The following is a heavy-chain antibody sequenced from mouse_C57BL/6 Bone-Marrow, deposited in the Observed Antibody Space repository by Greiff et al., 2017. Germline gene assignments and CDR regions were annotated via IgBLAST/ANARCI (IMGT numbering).Heavy chain of an antibody. CDR3: ARERVYFDY. J-gene: IGHJ2*01. CDR1: GFTFSSYA. CDR2: LSDGGSYT. V-gene: IGHV5-4*01. Sequence: EVQLQESGGGLVKPGGSLKLSCAASGFTFSSYAMSWVRQTPEKRLEWVATLSDGGSYTYYPDNVKGRFTISRDNAKNNLYLQMSHLKSEDTAMYYCARERVYFDYWGQGTTRTVSS.